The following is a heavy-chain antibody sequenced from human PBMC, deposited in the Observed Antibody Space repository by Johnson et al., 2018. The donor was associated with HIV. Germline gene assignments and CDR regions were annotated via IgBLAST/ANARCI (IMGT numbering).Heavy chain of an antibody. CDR2: IRYDGSNK. J-gene: IGHJ3*02. CDR3: AKDLRVFDWFNAYDAFDI. CDR1: GFTFSSYG. V-gene: IGHV3-30*02. D-gene: IGHD3-9*01. Sequence: QVQLVESGGGVVHPGKSLRLSCVGSGFTFSSYGMHWVRQAPGKGLEWVAFIRYDGSNKYYADSVKGRFTISRDNSKNTLYLQMNSLRADDTAVYYCAKDLRVFDWFNAYDAFDIWGQGTMVTVSS.